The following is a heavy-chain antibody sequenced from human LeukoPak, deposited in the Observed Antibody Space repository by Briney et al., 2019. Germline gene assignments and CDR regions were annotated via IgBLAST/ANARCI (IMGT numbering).Heavy chain of an antibody. CDR2: INPNSGGT. CDR1: GYTFTGYY. V-gene: IGHV1-2*02. Sequence: ASVKVSCKASGYTFTGYYMHWVRQAPGQGLEWMGWINPNSGGTNYAQKFQGRVTMTRDTSISTAYMELSRLRSDDTAVYYCARGSAMTIILLDYWGQGTLVTVSS. CDR3: ARGSAMTIILLDY. D-gene: IGHD3-9*01. J-gene: IGHJ4*02.